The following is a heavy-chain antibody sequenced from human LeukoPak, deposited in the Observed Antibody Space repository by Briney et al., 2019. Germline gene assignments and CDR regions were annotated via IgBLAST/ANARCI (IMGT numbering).Heavy chain of an antibody. D-gene: IGHD2-15*01. J-gene: IGHJ6*02. CDR1: GCTFTSSA. CDR3: AAVGDIVVVVAAGPYYGMDV. Sequence: SVKVSCKASGCTFTSSAVQWVRQARGQRLEWIGWIVVDSGNTNYAQKFQERVTITRDMSTSTAYMELSSLRSEDTAVYYCAAVGDIVVVVAAGPYYGMDVWGQGTTVTVSS. CDR2: IVVDSGNT. V-gene: IGHV1-58*01.